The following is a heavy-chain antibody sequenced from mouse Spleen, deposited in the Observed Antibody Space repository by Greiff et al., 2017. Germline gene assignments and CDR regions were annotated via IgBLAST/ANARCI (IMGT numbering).Heavy chain of an antibody. CDR1: GYAFSSSW. CDR3: ARQRGYDGYYYYAMDY. V-gene: IGHV1-82*01. D-gene: IGHD2-3*01. J-gene: IGHJ4*01. CDR2: IYPGDGDT. Sequence: QVQLQQSGPELVKPGASVKISCKASGYAFSSSWMNWVKQRPGKGLEWIGRIYPGDGDTNYNGKFKGKATLTADKSSSTAYMQLSSLTSEDSAVYFCARQRGYDGYYYYAMDYWGQGTSVTVSS.